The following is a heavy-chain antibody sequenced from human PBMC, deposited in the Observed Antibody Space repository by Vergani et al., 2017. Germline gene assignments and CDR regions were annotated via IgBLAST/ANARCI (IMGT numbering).Heavy chain of an antibody. CDR1: GFTFSSYS. D-gene: IGHD3-10*01. V-gene: IGHV3-21*01. CDR2: ISSSSSYI. Sequence: VQLVESGGGVVQPGRSLRLSCAASGFTFSSYSMNWVRQAPGKGLEWVSSISSSSSYIYYADSVKGRFTISRDNAKNSLYLQMNSLRAEDTAVYYCARDRYYGSGSYYYYYYMDVWGKGTTVTVSS. J-gene: IGHJ6*03. CDR3: ARDRYYGSGSYYYYYYMDV.